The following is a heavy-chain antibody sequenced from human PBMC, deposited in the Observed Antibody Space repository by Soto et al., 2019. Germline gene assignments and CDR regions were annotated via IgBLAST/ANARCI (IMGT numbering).Heavy chain of an antibody. CDR3: VRDRRWYYDFWRGYEVVWGGGGWFDP. J-gene: IGHJ5*02. D-gene: IGHD3-3*01. V-gene: IGHV4-31*03. CDR2: IYYSGST. CDR1: GGSISSGGYY. Sequence: SETLSLTCTVSGGSISSGGYYWSWIRQHPGKGLEWIGYIYYSGSTYYNPSLKSRVTISVDTSKNQFSLKLSSVTAADAAVYYCVRDRRWYYDFWRGYEVVWGGGGWFDPWGQGTLVTVS.